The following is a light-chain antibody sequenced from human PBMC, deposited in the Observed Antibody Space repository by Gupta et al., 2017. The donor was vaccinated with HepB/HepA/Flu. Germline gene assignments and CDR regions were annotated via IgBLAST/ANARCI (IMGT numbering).Light chain of an antibody. Sequence: VRMQYPDSSPLSLGERSTSNCKSSQCDFTSSNIHNYLAWYQQKPEQPTKLLISGASTRKCGLSDSFGGSGCGTDFTLNISGQQEEDVAVYYCQQDNSTPCTFGQGTQLEIK. V-gene: IGKV4-1*01. J-gene: IGKJ2*02. CDR1: QCDFTSSNIHNY. CDR3: QQDNSTPCT. CDR2: GAS.